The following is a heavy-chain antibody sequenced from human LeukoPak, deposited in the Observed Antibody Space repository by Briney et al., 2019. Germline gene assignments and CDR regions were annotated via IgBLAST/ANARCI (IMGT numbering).Heavy chain of an antibody. J-gene: IGHJ4*02. CDR1: GGSISSYY. CDR3: ASMVRGPFDY. V-gene: IGHV4-34*01. Sequence: PSETLSLTCTVSGGSISSYYWSWIRQPPGKGLEWIGEINHSGSTNYNPSLKSQVTISVDTSKNQFSLKLSSVTAADTAVYYCASMVRGPFDYWGQGTLVTVSS. D-gene: IGHD3-10*01. CDR2: INHSGST.